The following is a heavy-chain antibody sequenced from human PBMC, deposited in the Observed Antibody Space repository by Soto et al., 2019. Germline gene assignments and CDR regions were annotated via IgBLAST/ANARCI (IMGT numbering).Heavy chain of an antibody. CDR1: GYTFTSYD. V-gene: IGHV1-8*01. CDR3: ARAVRSFSRMPL. D-gene: IGHD2-2*01. Sequence: QVQLVQSGAEVKKPGASVKVSCKASGYTFTSYDINWVRQATGQGLEWMGWMNPNMDNTGYAQKFQGRATMTRNTSINPAFIDLSSLSSDDPAVYFSARAVRSFSRMPLWGQGTTVTVSS. J-gene: IGHJ6*02. CDR2: MNPNMDNT.